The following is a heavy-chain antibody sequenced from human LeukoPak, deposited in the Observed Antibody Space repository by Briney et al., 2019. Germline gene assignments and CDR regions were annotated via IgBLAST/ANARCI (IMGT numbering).Heavy chain of an antibody. CDR2: LIPNGDST. CDR1: GYTVTSYH. CDR3: ASVYNYGMDV. Sequence: ASVKVSCKAPGYTVTSYHMHWVRQAPGQGLEWMAILIPNGDSTSYAQKFQGRATLTRATSTSTVYMELSNLRPEDTAVYYCASVYNYGMDVWGQGTTVIVSS. V-gene: IGHV1-46*01. J-gene: IGHJ6*02.